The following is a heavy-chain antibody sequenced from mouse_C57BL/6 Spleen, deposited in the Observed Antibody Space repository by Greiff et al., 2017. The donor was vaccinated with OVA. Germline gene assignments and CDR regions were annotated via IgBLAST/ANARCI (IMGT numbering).Heavy chain of an antibody. D-gene: IGHD1-1*01. V-gene: IGHV14-2*01. CDR2: IDPEDGET. CDR1: GFNIKDYY. J-gene: IGHJ2*01. CDR3: APFTTVVKNYFDY. Sequence: EVKLMESGAELVKPGASVKLSCTASGFNIKDYYMHWVKQRTEQGLEWIGRIDPEDGETKYAPKFQGKATITADTSSNTAYLQLSALTSEDTAVYYCAPFTTVVKNYFDYGGQGTTLTVSS.